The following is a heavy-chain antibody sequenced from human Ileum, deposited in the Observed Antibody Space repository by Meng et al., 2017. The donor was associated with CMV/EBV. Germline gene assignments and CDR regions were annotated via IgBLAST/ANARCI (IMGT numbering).Heavy chain of an antibody. D-gene: IGHD4-17*01. J-gene: IGHJ4*02. V-gene: IGHV4-4*07. Sequence: QVRVEESGRGLVTPSGAPAPTCTVSGVLAHNFYWSWIRQTAGKGLQWIGRISTSGSDNYNPALKSRVTMSVDTSKKQFSLKLSSVTAADTAVYYCARSGLRGIYVDYWGQGTLVTVSS. CDR1: GVLAHNFY. CDR3: ARSGLRGIYVDY. CDR2: ISTSGSD.